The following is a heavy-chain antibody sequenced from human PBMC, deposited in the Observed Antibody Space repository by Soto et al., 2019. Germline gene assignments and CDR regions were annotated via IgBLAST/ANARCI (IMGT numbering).Heavy chain of an antibody. CDR1: GFTFSSYS. D-gene: IGHD3-10*01. J-gene: IGHJ3*02. Sequence: PGGSLRLSCAASGFTFSSYSMNWVRQAPGKGLEWFSYISSSSSTIYYADSVKGRFTISRDNAKNSLYLQMNSLRAEDTAVYYCARDQPTYYYGKASAFDIWGQGTMVTVSS. CDR3: ARDQPTYYYGKASAFDI. CDR2: ISSSSSTI. V-gene: IGHV3-48*01.